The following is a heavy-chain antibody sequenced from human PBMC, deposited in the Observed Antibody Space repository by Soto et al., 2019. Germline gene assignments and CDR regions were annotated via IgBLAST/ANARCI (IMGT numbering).Heavy chain of an antibody. CDR3: VRDDDYPGKGLDY. CDR2: ILNDGSGQ. D-gene: IGHD4-17*01. Sequence: QIQLVESGGDVVQPGRSLRLSCAASGFTFSKHGMHWVRQAPGKGLEWMAVILNDGSGQGYADSVKGRFTISRDNSKNTLFLQMTRLRVDDTGVYYGVRDDDYPGKGLDYWGQGTLVTVSS. V-gene: IGHV3-33*01. J-gene: IGHJ4*02. CDR1: GFTFSKHG.